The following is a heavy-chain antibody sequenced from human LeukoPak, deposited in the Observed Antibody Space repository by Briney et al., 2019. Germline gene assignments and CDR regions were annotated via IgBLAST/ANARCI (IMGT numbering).Heavy chain of an antibody. CDR3: AKERDPKGYFDY. V-gene: IGHV3-23*01. CDR2: ISGSGDNT. J-gene: IGHJ4*02. Sequence: PGGSLRLSCAASGFTFSTYAMSWVRQAPGKGLEWVSAISGSGDNTYYIDSVKGRFTISRDNSKNTLYLQMNSLRAEDTAVYYCAKERDPKGYFDYWGQGTLVTVSS. CDR1: GFTFSTYA.